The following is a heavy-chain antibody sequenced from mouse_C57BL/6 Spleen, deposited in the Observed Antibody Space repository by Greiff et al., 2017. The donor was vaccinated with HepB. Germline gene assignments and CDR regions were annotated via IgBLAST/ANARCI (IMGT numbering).Heavy chain of an antibody. Sequence: QVQLQQSGAELVKPGASVKMSCKASGYTFTSYWITWVKQRPGQGLEWIGDIYPGSGSTNYNEKFKSKATLTVDTSSSTAYMQLSSLTSEDSAVYYCARGDSKWYYFDYWGQGTTLTVSS. D-gene: IGHD1-3*01. J-gene: IGHJ2*01. CDR3: ARGDSKWYYFDY. V-gene: IGHV1-55*01. CDR1: GYTFTSYW. CDR2: IYPGSGST.